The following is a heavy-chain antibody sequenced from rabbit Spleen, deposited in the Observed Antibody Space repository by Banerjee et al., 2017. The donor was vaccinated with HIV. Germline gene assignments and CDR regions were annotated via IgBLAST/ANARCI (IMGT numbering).Heavy chain of an antibody. D-gene: IGHD1-1*01. CDR1: GIDFSSYYY. J-gene: IGHJ4*01. CDR3: ARDLVGVIGWNFIL. CDR2: INTATAKG. V-gene: IGHV1S40*01. Sequence: LVDYGGDLVQPGASLTLTCKASGIDFSSYYYMCWVRQPPGKGLEWIACINTATAKGVYASWAKGRFAISKTSSTTVTLQMTSLTAADTATYFCARDLVGVIGWNFILWGQGTLVTVS.